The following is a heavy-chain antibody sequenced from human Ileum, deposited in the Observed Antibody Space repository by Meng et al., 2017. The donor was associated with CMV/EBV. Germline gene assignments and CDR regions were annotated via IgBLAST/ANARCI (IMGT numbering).Heavy chain of an antibody. J-gene: IGHJ4*02. CDR3: ARDGAYYDFWSGYGGFDY. CDR2: ISSSSSTI. D-gene: IGHD3-3*01. V-gene: IGHV3-48*04. Sequence: GESLKISCAASGFTFSSYSMNWVRQAPGKGLEWVSYISSSSSTIYYADSVKGRFTISRDNAKNSLYLQMNSLRAEDTAVYYCARDGAYYDFWSGYGGFDYWGQGTLVTVSS. CDR1: GFTFSSYS.